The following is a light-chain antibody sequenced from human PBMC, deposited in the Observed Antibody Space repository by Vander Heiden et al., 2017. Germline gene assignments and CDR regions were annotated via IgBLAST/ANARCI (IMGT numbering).Light chain of an antibody. V-gene: IGLV4-69*01. CDR3: QTWGTGRV. CDR2: LNSDGSH. CDR1: SGHNNYA. Sequence: QLVLTQSPSASASLGASVNLTCTLSSGHNNYAIAWHQQQPEKGPRYLIKLNSDGSHTKGDGIPDRFSGSSSGAERYLTISSLQSEDEADYYCQTWGTGRVFGGGTKLTVL. J-gene: IGLJ3*02.